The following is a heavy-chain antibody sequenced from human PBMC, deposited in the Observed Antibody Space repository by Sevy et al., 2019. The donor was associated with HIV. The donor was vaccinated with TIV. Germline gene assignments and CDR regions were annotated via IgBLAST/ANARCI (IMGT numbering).Heavy chain of an antibody. CDR1: GYTFTSYG. D-gene: IGHD2-2*01. CDR2: ISAYNGNT. CDR3: ARVEYQLRDAFDI. Sequence: ASVKVSCKASGYTFTSYGISWVRQAPGQGLEWMGWISAYNGNTNYGQKLQGRVTMTTDTSTSTAYMELRGLRSDDTAVYYCARVEYQLRDAFDIGGQGTMVTVSS. V-gene: IGHV1-18*01. J-gene: IGHJ3*02.